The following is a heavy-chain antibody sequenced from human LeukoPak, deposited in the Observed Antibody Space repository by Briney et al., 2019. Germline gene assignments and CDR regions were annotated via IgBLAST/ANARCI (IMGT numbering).Heavy chain of an antibody. CDR2: ISTFGGTI. D-gene: IGHD2-21*02. CDR3: AKRLGDPRAFDY. Sequence: GGSLRLSCAASGFTFTNYAMSWVRQAPGKRLEWVSGISTFGGTINYADPVKGRFTISRDNSKNTLYLQMNSLRVEDTAVYYCAKRLGDPRAFDYWGQGTLVTVSS. V-gene: IGHV3-23*01. CDR1: GFTFTNYA. J-gene: IGHJ4*02.